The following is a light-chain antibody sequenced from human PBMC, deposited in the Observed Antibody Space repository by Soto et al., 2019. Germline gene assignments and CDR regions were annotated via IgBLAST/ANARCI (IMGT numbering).Light chain of an antibody. V-gene: IGLV1-51*01. Sequence: QSVLTQPPSVFAAPGQKVTISCSGSSSNIGKNYVSWYQRLPGTAPKLLIYDNNERSSGIPDRFSGSKSGTSATLGIAGLQTGDEADYYCGTWDTSLSAVVFGGGTKVTVL. CDR2: DNN. J-gene: IGLJ2*01. CDR3: GTWDTSLSAVV. CDR1: SSNIGKNY.